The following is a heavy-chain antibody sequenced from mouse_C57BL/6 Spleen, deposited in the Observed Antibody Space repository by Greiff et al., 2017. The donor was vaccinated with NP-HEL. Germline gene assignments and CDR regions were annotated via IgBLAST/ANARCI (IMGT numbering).Heavy chain of an antibody. V-gene: IGHV5-4*03. J-gene: IGHJ3*01. D-gene: IGHD1-1*01. Sequence: EVMLVESGGGLVKPGGSLKLSCAASGFTFSSYAMSWVRQTPEKRLEWVATISDGGSYTYYPDNVKGRFTISRDNAKNNLYLQMSNLKSEDTAMYYCARGLYGSSYGWFAYWGQGTLVTVSA. CDR3: ARGLYGSSYGWFAY. CDR1: GFTFSSYA. CDR2: ISDGGSYT.